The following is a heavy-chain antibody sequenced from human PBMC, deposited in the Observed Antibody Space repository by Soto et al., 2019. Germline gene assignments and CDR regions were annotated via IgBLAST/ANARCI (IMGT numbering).Heavy chain of an antibody. D-gene: IGHD3-22*01. V-gene: IGHV1-3*05. Sequence: QVQLVQSGAEEKKPGASVKVSCKASGYTFTSYAMHWVRQAPGQRLEWMGWINAGNGNTKYSQKFQGRVSITRDTSASTAYMELSGLRSEDTAVYYFERGSGYYYWDDYWGQGTLVTVSS. CDR2: INAGNGNT. J-gene: IGHJ4*02. CDR1: GYTFTSYA. CDR3: ERGSGYYYWDDY.